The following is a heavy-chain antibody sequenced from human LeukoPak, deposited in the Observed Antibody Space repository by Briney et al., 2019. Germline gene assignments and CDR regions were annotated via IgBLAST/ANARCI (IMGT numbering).Heavy chain of an antibody. Sequence: AGGSLRLSCAASGFTFSSYSMNWVRQAPGKGLEWVSYISSGSSTIYYADSVKGRFTISRDNAKNSLYLQMNSLRAEDTAVYYCARDRGSGGYDHWGQGTLVTVSS. J-gene: IGHJ4*02. D-gene: IGHD5-12*01. V-gene: IGHV3-48*04. CDR1: GFTFSSYS. CDR2: ISSGSSTI. CDR3: ARDRGSGGYDH.